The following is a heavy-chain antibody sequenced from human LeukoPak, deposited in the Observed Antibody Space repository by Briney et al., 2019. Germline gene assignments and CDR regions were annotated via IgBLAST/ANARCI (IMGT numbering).Heavy chain of an antibody. CDR3: ARVGDTAMDEFDY. CDR1: GFTFSSYW. CDR2: INSDGSST. J-gene: IGHJ4*02. D-gene: IGHD5-18*01. V-gene: IGHV3-74*01. Sequence: GGSLRLSCEASGFTFSSYWMHWVRQAPGKGLVWVSRINSDGSSTSYADSVKGRFTISRDNAKNTLYLQMNSLRAEDTAVYYCARVGDTAMDEFDYWGQGTLVTVSS.